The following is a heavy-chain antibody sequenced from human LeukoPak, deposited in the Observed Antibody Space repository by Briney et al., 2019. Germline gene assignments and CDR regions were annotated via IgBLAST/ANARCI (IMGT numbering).Heavy chain of an antibody. J-gene: IGHJ6*04. V-gene: IGHV3-48*04. CDR2: ISSSGSTI. Sequence: GGSLRLSCAASGFTFSNYWMNWVRQAPGKGLEWVSYISSSGSTIYYADSVKGRFTISRDNAKNSLYLQMNSLRAEDTAVYYCAGLGITMIGGVWGKGTTVTISS. CDR3: AGLGITMIGGV. D-gene: IGHD3-10*02. CDR1: GFTFSNYW.